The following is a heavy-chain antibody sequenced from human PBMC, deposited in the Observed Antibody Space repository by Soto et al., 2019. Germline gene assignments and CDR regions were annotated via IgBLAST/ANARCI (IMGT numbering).Heavy chain of an antibody. Sequence: GGSLRLSCAASGFTVSSNYMSWVRQAPGKGLEWVSVIYSGGSTYYADSVKGRFTISRDNSKNTLYLQMNSLRAEDTAVYYCARSQGAYDFWSGYYNDAFDIWGQGTMVTVSS. CDR3: ARSQGAYDFWSGYYNDAFDI. J-gene: IGHJ3*02. V-gene: IGHV3-66*01. CDR2: IYSGGST. CDR1: GFTVSSNY. D-gene: IGHD3-3*01.